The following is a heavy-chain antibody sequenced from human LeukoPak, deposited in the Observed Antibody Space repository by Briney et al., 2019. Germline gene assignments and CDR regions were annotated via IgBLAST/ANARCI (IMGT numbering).Heavy chain of an antibody. CDR1: GFTVSSHS. J-gene: IGHJ4*02. CDR3: ARADSNGWSNY. D-gene: IGHD6-19*01. Sequence: GGSLRLSCAASGFTVSSHSMSWVRQAPGKGLEWVSVIYSAGFTYYADSVKGRLAISRDNSKNTLYLQMNSLRAEDTALYHCARADSNGWSNYWGQGTLVTVSS. V-gene: IGHV3-53*01. CDR2: IYSAGFT.